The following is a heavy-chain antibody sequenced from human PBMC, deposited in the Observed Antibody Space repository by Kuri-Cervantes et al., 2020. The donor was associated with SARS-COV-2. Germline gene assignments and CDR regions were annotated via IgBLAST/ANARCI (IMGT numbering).Heavy chain of an antibody. CDR1: GFSSNNYG. D-gene: IGHD5-18*01. CDR2: ISYEGSNK. Sequence: GGSLRLSCAASGFSSNNYGMHWVRQAPGKGLEWVASISYEGSNKHYADSVKGRFTISRDYSRDTLYLQMNSLRAEDTAVYYCVGETDTAMAFFDYWGRGTLVTVSS. V-gene: IGHV3-30*03. CDR3: VGETDTAMAFFDY. J-gene: IGHJ4*02.